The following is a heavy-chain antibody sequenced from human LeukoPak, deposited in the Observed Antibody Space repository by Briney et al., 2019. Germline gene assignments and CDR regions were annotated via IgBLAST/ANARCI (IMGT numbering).Heavy chain of an antibody. Sequence: SQTLSLTCAISGDSVSSNSAAWNWIKQSPSRGLEWLGRTYYRSKWYNDYAVSVKSRITINPDTSKNQFSLQLNSVTPEDTAVYYCAREYGSSWYNYYYYYMDVWGKGTTVTVSS. V-gene: IGHV6-1*01. D-gene: IGHD6-13*01. CDR3: AREYGSSWYNYYYYYMDV. CDR1: GDSVSSNSAA. CDR2: TYYRSKWYN. J-gene: IGHJ6*03.